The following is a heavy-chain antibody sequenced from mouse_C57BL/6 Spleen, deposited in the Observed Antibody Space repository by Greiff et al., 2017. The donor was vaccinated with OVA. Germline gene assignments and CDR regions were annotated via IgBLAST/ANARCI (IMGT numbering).Heavy chain of an antibody. V-gene: IGHV6-6*01. CDR3: TRGMSSYFDY. J-gene: IGHJ2*01. Sequence: EVQLVESGGGLVQPGGSMKLSCAASGFTFSDAWMDWVRQSPEKGLEWVAEIRNKANNHATYYAESVKGRFTISRDDSKSSVYLQMNSLRAEDTGIYYCTRGMSSYFDYWGQGTTLTVSS. CDR1: GFTFSDAW. D-gene: IGHD2-10*02. CDR2: IRNKANNHAT.